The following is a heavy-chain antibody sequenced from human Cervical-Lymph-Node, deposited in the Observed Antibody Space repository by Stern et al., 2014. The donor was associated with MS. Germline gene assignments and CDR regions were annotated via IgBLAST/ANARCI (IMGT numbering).Heavy chain of an antibody. D-gene: IGHD1-7*01. CDR3: ARDLSITGTTRGGYLDY. CDR2: ISSSSSYI. J-gene: IGHJ4*02. V-gene: IGHV3-21*01. CDR1: GFTFSSYS. Sequence: EVQLVASGGGLVKPGGSLRLSCAASGFTFSSYSMNWVRQAPGKGLEWVSSISSSSSYIYYADSVKGRFTISRDNAKNSLYLQMNSLRAEDTAVYYCARDLSITGTTRGGYLDYWGQGTLVTVSS.